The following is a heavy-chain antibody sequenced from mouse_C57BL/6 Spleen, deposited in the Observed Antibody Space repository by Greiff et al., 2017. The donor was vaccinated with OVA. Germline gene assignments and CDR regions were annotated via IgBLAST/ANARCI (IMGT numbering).Heavy chain of an antibody. J-gene: IGHJ4*01. CDR1: GYAFSSSW. D-gene: IGHD1-1*01. Sequence: VMLVESGPELVKSGASVKISCKASGYAFSSSWMNWVKQRPGKGLEWIGRIYPGDGDTNYNGKFKGKATLTADKSSSTAYMQLSSLTSEDSAVYFCARGFITTVGDAMDYWGQGTSVTVSS. CDR2: IYPGDGDT. V-gene: IGHV1-82*01. CDR3: ARGFITTVGDAMDY.